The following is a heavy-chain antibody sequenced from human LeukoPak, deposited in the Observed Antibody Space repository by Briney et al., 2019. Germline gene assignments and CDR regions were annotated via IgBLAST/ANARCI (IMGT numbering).Heavy chain of an antibody. D-gene: IGHD3-22*01. CDR1: GLTVSDSY. J-gene: IGHJ4*02. CDR3: ASSGFYDY. CDR2: IYSGGTT. Sequence: GGSLRLSCAASGLTVSDSYMSWVRQAPGKGLEWVAIIYSGGTTYYADSVKGRFTISRDNAKNSLYLQMNSLRAEDTAVYYCASSGFYDYWGQGTLVTVSS. V-gene: IGHV3-66*01.